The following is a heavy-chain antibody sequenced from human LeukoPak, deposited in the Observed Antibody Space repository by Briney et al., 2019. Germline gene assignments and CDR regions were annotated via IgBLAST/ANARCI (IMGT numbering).Heavy chain of an antibody. CDR3: ARDSSAHFDY. J-gene: IGHJ4*02. V-gene: IGHV4-59*01. CDR1: GGSISSYY. Sequence: PSETLSLTCTVSGGSISSYYWSWIRQPPGKGLKWIGYFYYSGSTDYNPSLKSRVTISVDTSKNQFSLNLSSVTAADTAVYYCARDSSAHFDYWGQGTLVTLSS. CDR2: FYYSGST.